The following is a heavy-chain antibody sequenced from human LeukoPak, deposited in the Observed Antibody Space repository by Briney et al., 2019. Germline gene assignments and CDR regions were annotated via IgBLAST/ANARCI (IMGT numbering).Heavy chain of an antibody. CDR2: IYYSGST. Sequence: SETLSLTCTVSGGSMSPYHWGWIRQPPGKGLEWIGYIYYSGSTYYNPSLKSRVTIPVDTSKNQFSLKLSSVTAADTAVYYCARDGYRDAFDIWGQGTMVTVSS. D-gene: IGHD3-16*02. CDR3: ARDGYRDAFDI. CDR1: GGSMSPYH. V-gene: IGHV4-59*06. J-gene: IGHJ3*02.